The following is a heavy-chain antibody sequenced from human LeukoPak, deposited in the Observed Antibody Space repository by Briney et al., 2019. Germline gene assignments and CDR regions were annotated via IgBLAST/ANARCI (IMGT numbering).Heavy chain of an antibody. Sequence: PGGSLRLSCAASGFTFSSYSMNWVRQAPGKGLEWVSSISSSSYIYYADSVKGRFTISRDNAKNSLYLQMNSLRAEDTAVYYCAKAMTTVTFDAFDIWGQGTMVTVSS. V-gene: IGHV3-21*01. CDR2: ISSSSYI. CDR1: GFTFSSYS. J-gene: IGHJ3*02. D-gene: IGHD4-17*01. CDR3: AKAMTTVTFDAFDI.